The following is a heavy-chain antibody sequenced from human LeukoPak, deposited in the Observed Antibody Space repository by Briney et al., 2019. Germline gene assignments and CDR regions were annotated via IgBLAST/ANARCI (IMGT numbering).Heavy chain of an antibody. CDR1: GGSISSGGYY. J-gene: IGHJ4*02. Sequence: SETLSLTCTVSGGSISSGGYYWRWIRQHPGKGLEWIGYIYYSGSTYYNPSLKSRVTISVDTSKNQFSLKLSSVTAADTAVYYCVGGSGSSKPDYWGQGTLVTVSS. CDR2: IYYSGST. D-gene: IGHD3-10*01. CDR3: VGGSGSSKPDY. V-gene: IGHV4-31*03.